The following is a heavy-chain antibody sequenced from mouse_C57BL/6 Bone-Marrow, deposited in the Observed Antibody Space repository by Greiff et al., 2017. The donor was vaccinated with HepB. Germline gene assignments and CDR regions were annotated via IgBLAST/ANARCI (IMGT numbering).Heavy chain of an antibody. CDR3: ARGYGSGYYFDY. Sequence: QVQLQQSDAELVKPGASVKISCKVSGYTFTDHTIHWMKQRPEQGLEWIGYIYPRDGNTKYNEKFKGKATLTADKSSSTAYMQLNSLTSEDSSVYFCARGYGSGYYFDYWGQGTTLTVSS. CDR1: GYTFTDHT. J-gene: IGHJ2*01. CDR2: IYPRDGNT. V-gene: IGHV1-78*01. D-gene: IGHD1-1*01.